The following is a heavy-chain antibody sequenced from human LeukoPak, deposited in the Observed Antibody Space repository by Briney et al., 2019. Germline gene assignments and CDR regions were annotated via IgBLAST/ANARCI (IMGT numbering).Heavy chain of an antibody. V-gene: IGHV3-30-3*01. CDR1: GFTFSSYA. D-gene: IGHD3-3*01. Sequence: GGSLRLSCAASGFTFSSYAMHWVRQAPGKGLEWVAVISYDGSNKYYADSVKGRFTISRDNSKNTLYLQMNSLRAEDTAVYYCARDVGSGYHPDPFDIWGQGTMVTVSS. J-gene: IGHJ3*02. CDR2: ISYDGSNK. CDR3: ARDVGSGYHPDPFDI.